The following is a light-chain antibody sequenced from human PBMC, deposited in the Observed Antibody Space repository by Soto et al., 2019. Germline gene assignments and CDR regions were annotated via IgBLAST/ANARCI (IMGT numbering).Light chain of an antibody. Sequence: QSALTQPPSASGSPGQSVTISCTGTSSDVGGYNYVSWYQQHPGKAPKLMISEVSKRPSGVPDRVSGSKSGNTASLTVSGLQGEDEVDYYCRSFAGNNNLVFGGGTKLTLL. CDR2: EVS. J-gene: IGLJ2*01. CDR3: RSFAGNNNLV. V-gene: IGLV2-8*01. CDR1: SSDVGGYNY.